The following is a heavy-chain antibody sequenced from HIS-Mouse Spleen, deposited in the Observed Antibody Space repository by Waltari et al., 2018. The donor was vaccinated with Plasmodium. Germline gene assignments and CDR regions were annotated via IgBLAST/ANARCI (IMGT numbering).Heavy chain of an antibody. CDR3: ARRGGSYYYFDY. Sequence: QLQLQESGPGLVKPSATLSLTCTVSGGSISSRSYYWGWIRQPPGKGLEWIGSIYYSGSTYYNPSLKSRVTISVDTSKNQFSLKLSSVTAADTAVYYCARRGGSYYYFDYWGQGTLVTVSS. CDR1: GGSISSRSYY. V-gene: IGHV4-39*01. J-gene: IGHJ4*02. D-gene: IGHD1-26*01. CDR2: IYYSGST.